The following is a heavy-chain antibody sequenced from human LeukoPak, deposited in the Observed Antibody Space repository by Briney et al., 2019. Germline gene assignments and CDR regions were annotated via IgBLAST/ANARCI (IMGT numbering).Heavy chain of an antibody. J-gene: IGHJ4*02. CDR3: ARGPAWGYYFDF. V-gene: IGHV1-18*01. CDR2: ISAYNGNT. Sequence: ASVKVSCKASGYTFTNYDVIWVRQAPGQGLEWMGWISAYNGNTNYAQNLQGRVTLTTDTSTNTAYMELMSLRSDDPAVYYCARGPAWGYYFDFWGQGTLVTVSS. CDR1: GYTFTNYD. D-gene: IGHD3-16*01.